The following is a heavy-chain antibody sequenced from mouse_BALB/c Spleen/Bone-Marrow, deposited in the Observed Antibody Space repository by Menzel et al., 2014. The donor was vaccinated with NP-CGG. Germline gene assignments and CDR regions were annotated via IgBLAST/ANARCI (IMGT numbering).Heavy chain of an antibody. CDR3: ARYDYGWYFNV. V-gene: IGHV14-3*02. D-gene: IGHD1-1*01. J-gene: IGHJ1*01. CDR2: IDPANGNT. CDR1: GFNIKDTY. Sequence: EVKLMESGAELVKPGASVKLSCTASGFNIKDTYMHWVKQRPEQGLEWIGRIDPANGNTKYDPKFQGKATITADTSSNTAYLQLSSLTSEDTAVYYCARYDYGWYFNVWGAGTTVTVSS.